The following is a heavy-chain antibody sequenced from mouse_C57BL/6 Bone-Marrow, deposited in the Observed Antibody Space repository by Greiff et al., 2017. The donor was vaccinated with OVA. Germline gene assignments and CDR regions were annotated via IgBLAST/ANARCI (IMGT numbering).Heavy chain of an antibody. V-gene: IGHV10-1*01. CDR2: IRSKSNNYAT. Sequence: EVQLVESGGGLVQPKGSLKLSCAASGFSFNTYAMNWVRQAPGKGLEWVARIRSKSNNYATYYADSVKDRFTISRDDSESMLYLQMNNLKTEDTAMYYCVRQGLSTMITFDYWGQGTTLTVSS. D-gene: IGHD2-4*01. J-gene: IGHJ2*01. CDR3: VRQGLSTMITFDY. CDR1: GFSFNTYA.